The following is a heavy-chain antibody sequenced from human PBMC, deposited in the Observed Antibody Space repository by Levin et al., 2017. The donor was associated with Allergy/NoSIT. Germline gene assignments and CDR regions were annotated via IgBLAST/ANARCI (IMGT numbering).Heavy chain of an antibody. D-gene: IGHD7-27*01. Sequence: GGSLRLSCAASGFTFSSYSMNWVRQAPGKGLEWVSSISSSSSYIYYADSVKGRFTISRDNAKNSLYLQMNSLRAEDTAVYYCARRGATGAPFDLWGRGTLVTVSS. CDR2: ISSSSSYI. CDR3: ARRGATGAPFDL. CDR1: GFTFSSYS. V-gene: IGHV3-21*01. J-gene: IGHJ2*01.